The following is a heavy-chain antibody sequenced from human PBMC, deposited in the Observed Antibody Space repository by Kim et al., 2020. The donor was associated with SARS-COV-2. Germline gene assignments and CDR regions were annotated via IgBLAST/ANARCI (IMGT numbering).Heavy chain of an antibody. CDR3: ARDLSRFVDLWGIVGASPLSNGMDV. Sequence: ASVKDSCKASGYTFTSYYMHWVRQAPGQGLEWMGIINPSGGSTSYAQKFQGRVTMTRDTSTSTVYMELSSLRSEDTAVYYCARDLSRFVDLWGIVGASPLSNGMDVWGRGTTVTVSS. CDR2: INPSGGST. J-gene: IGHJ6*02. V-gene: IGHV1-46*01. CDR1: GYTFTSYY. D-gene: IGHD1-26*01.